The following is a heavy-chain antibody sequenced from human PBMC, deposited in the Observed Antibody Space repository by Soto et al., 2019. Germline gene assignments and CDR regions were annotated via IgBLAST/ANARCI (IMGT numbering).Heavy chain of an antibody. CDR3: AAGEASSRNLAPYYLDF. CDR2: IHYSGTT. D-gene: IGHD6-13*01. V-gene: IGHV4-59*01. CDR1: GGSMRNYF. J-gene: IGHJ4*02. Sequence: SETLSLTCTASGGSMRNYFWTWIRQPPGKGLEWIGYIHYSGTTSFFPSYNPSLRSRVTISEDTSKNQFSLKLLSVTTADTAVYFCAAGEASSRNLAPYYLDFWGQGTLVTVSS.